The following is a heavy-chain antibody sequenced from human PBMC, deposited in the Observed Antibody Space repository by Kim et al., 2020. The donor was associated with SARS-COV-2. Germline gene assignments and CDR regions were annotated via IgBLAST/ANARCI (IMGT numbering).Heavy chain of an antibody. CDR3: ARDYYDSSGYFNWFDP. D-gene: IGHD3-22*01. V-gene: IGHV3-48*02. Sequence: DSVKGRFTISRDNAKNSLYLQMNSLRDEDTAVYYCARDYYDSSGYFNWFDPWGQGTLVTVSS. J-gene: IGHJ5*02.